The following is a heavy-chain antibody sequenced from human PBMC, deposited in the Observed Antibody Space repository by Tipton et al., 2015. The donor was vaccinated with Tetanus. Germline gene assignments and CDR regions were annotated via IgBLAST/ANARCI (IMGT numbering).Heavy chain of an antibody. CDR1: GGSISSDAHY. Sequence: LRLSCTVSGGSISSDAHYWSWIRQAPGKGLEWLGYISHSGTTNYNPSLMSRVTLSLDTARGQFSLKLTSVTPADTAIYYCARGPSYSGAWYHYWGQGAMVTVSS. V-gene: IGHV4-61*08. D-gene: IGHD6-19*01. CDR3: ARGPSYSGAWYHY. CDR2: ISHSGTT. J-gene: IGHJ4*02.